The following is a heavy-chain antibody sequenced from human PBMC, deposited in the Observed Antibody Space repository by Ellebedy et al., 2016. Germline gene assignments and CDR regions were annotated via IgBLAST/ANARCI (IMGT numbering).Heavy chain of an antibody. Sequence: GESLKISXAASGFTFSSYGMNWVRQAPGKGLEWVSYISSTSSTKYYADSVKGRFTISRDNAKNSLYLQMNSLRAEDTAVYYCARDDPTSYSSGWLESRIYYYYYGMDVWGQGTTVTVSS. D-gene: IGHD6-13*01. CDR3: ARDDPTSYSSGWLESRIYYYYYGMDV. V-gene: IGHV3-48*04. CDR2: ISSTSSTK. J-gene: IGHJ6*02. CDR1: GFTFSSYG.